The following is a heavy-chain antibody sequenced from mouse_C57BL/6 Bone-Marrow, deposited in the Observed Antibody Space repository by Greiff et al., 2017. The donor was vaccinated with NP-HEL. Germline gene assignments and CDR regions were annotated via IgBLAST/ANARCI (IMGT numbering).Heavy chain of an antibody. CDR2: ISDGGSYT. D-gene: IGHD1-1*01. V-gene: IGHV5-4*03. CDR3: ARTWGDYYGSSPWFAY. J-gene: IGHJ3*01. Sequence: EVKLVESGGGLVKPGGSLKLSCAASGFTFSSYAMSWVRQTPEKRLEWVATISDGGSYTYYPDNVKGRFTISRDNAKNKLYLQLSQLKTEDTAVYYCARTWGDYYGSSPWFAYWGQGTLVTVSA. CDR1: GFTFSSYA.